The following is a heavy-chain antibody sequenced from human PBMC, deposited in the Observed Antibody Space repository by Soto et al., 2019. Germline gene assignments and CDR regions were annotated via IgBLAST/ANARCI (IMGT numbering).Heavy chain of an antibody. CDR2: IIPVFGTV. D-gene: IGHD6-6*01. CDR1: GGTFSNYA. V-gene: IGHV1-69*01. CDR3: ARDGGRIAARPGR. Sequence: QVRLVQSGAEVKKPGSSVKVSCKASGGTFSNYAITWLRLAPGQGLEWLGGIIPVFGTVNYAQKFQGRVTITADESTSTAYMELNRLRSEDTAVYYCARDGGRIAARPGRWGQGTLVTVSS. J-gene: IGHJ4*02.